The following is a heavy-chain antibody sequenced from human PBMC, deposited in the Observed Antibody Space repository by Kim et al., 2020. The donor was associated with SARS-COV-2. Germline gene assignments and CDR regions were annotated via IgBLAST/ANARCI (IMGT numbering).Heavy chain of an antibody. Sequence: ASVKVSCKASGYTFTGYGISWVRQAPGQGLEWMGWINTDTGNTNYAQKLQGRVTMTTDTSTTTAYMELRSLRSDDTAVYYCARERVVTRDFDYWGQGTLVTVSS. D-gene: IGHD2-15*01. CDR3: ARERVVTRDFDY. CDR2: INTDTGNT. CDR1: GYTFTGYG. J-gene: IGHJ4*02. V-gene: IGHV1-18*01.